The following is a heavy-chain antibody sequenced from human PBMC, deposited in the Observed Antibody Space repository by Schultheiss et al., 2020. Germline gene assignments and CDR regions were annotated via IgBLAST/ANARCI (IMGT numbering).Heavy chain of an antibody. D-gene: IGHD6-13*01. Sequence: GESLKISCAASGFTFSSYAMHWVRQAPGKGLEWVAVIWYDGSNKYYADSVKGRFTISRDNSKNTLYLQMNSLRAEDTAVYYCARDLYSSSWYVTGGYWGQGTLVTVSS. CDR3: ARDLYSSSWYVTGGY. V-gene: IGHV3-33*08. J-gene: IGHJ4*02. CDR1: GFTFSSYA. CDR2: IWYDGSNK.